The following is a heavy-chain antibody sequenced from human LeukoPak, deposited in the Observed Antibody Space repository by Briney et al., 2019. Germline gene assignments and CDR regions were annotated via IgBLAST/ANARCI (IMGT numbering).Heavy chain of an antibody. V-gene: IGHV3-20*01. D-gene: IGHD3-16*01. CDR1: EFTFAYYG. CDR2: INWNGYSI. CDR3: ARVDYASGYFDL. J-gene: IGHJ2*01. Sequence: GGSLRLSCAASEFTFAYYGMSWVRQAPGKGLEWVSGINWNGYSIGYADSVKGRFTISRDNGKNFLYLQMNSLKAEDTAFYHCARVDYASGYFDLWGRGTLVTVSS.